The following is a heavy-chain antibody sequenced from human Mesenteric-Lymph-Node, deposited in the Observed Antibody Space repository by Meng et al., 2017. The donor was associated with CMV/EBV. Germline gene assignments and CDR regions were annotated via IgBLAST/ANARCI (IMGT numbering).Heavy chain of an antibody. CDR3: TTRVEMATTRRYYFDY. Sequence: FTFSNAWMSWVRQAPGKGLEWVGRIKSKTDGGTTDYAAPVKGRFTISRDDSKNTLYLQMNSLKTEDTAVYYCTTRVEMATTRRYYFDYWGQGTLVTVSS. J-gene: IGHJ4*02. CDR1: FTFSNAW. CDR2: IKSKTDGGTT. D-gene: IGHD5-24*01. V-gene: IGHV3-15*01.